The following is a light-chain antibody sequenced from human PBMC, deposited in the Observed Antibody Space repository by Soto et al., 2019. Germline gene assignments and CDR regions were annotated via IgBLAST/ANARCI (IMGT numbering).Light chain of an antibody. CDR1: FSNIGSNT. J-gene: IGLJ2*01. Sequence: QSVLTQSPSASGTPGQRVTISCSGSFSNIGSNTVNWYEQLPGTAPKLLIYSNNQRPSGVPDRISGTKSGTSASLAIRGLQSDEEADYYCAAWDDSLNGVVFGGGTKLTVL. CDR2: SNN. CDR3: AAWDDSLNGVV. V-gene: IGLV1-44*01.